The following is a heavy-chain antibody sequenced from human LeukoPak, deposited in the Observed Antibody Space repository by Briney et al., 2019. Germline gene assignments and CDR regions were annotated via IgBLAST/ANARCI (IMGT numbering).Heavy chain of an antibody. Sequence: GGSLRLSCAASVFTFSIYCLSGVRQPPGKGLEWVSAISGSGGSTYYADSVKGRFTISRDNSKNTLYLQMNSLRAEDTAVYYCAKGQGGFWGLGGYWGQGTLVTVSS. CDR3: AKGQGGFWGLGGY. CDR2: ISGSGGST. CDR1: VFTFSIYC. J-gene: IGHJ4*02. D-gene: IGHD3-16*01. V-gene: IGHV3-23*01.